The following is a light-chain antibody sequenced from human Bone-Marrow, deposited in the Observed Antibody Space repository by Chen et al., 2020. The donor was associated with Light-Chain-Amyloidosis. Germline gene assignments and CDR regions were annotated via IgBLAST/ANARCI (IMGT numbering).Light chain of an antibody. CDR1: SGDVGTYNY. V-gene: IGLV2-14*01. CDR3: SSFTSSSSYV. CDR2: AVS. J-gene: IGLJ1*01. Sequence: QSALTQPASVSGSPGQPIPISCPDTSGDVGTYNYVSWYQQHRGKAPRVMIYAVSNRPSGVSNRFSGSKSGNTASLTISGLQAEDEADYYCSSFTSSSSYVFGPGTKVTVL.